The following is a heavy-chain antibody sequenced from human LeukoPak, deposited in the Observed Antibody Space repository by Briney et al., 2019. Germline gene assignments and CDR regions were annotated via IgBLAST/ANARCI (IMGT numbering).Heavy chain of an antibody. CDR1: GFTFSSYA. CDR3: AKNWGATIYYAFDI. J-gene: IGHJ3*02. CDR2: ISGSGGYT. V-gene: IGHV3-23*01. Sequence: GGSLRLSCAASGFTFSSYAISWVRQAPGKGLEWVSAISGSGGYTYYADSVKGRFTISRDNSKNTLYPQMNSLRAEDTAVYYCAKNWGATIYYAFDIWGQGTMVTVSS. D-gene: IGHD5-12*01.